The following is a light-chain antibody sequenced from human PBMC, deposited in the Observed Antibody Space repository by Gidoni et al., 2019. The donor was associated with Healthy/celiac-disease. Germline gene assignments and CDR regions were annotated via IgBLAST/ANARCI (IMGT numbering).Light chain of an antibody. CDR1: QSISSW. V-gene: IGKV1-5*03. CDR3: QQYYT. J-gene: IGKJ2*01. CDR2: KAS. Sequence: DIQMTQSPSTLSASVGDRVTITCRASQSISSWLDWYQQKPGKAPKLLIYKASSLESGVPSRFSGSGSGTEFTLTISSLQPDDFATYYCQQYYTFGQGTKLEIK.